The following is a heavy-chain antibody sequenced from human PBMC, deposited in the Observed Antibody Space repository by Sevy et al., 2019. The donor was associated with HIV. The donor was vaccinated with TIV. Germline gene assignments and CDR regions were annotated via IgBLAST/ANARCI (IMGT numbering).Heavy chain of an antibody. J-gene: IGHJ4*02. CDR3: AREGAGGFDY. CDR2: IKQDGSKN. Sequence: GGYLRLSCAASGFTFSGYWMSWVRQAPGKGLQWVANIKQDGSKNEFLDSVKGRFTISRDNPKNSLYLQMNSLRAEDTAVYYCAREGAGGFDYWGQGTLVTVSS. V-gene: IGHV3-7*01. CDR1: GFTFSGYW. D-gene: IGHD2-15*01.